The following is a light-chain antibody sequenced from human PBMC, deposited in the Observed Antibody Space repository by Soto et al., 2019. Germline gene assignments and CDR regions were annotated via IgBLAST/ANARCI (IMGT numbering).Light chain of an antibody. V-gene: IGLV2-23*02. CDR1: SSDVGSHNR. CDR2: EVT. CDR3: CSYGGSRAV. Sequence: QSALTQPASVSGSPGQSMTISCTGTSSDVGSHNRVSWYQQHPGQAPKLMIYEVTKRPLGVSTRFSASKSGNTASLTISGLQAEDEADYYCCSYGGSRAVFGGGTQLTVL. J-gene: IGLJ7*01.